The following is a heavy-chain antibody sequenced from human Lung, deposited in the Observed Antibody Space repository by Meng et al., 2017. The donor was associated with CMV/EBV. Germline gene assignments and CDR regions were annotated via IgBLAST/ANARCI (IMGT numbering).Heavy chain of an antibody. J-gene: IGHJ5*02. CDR2: ISYDGSNK. CDR3: ARDDSSS. Sequence: QVAWVGCGGGVGQPGRSLRLSCAASGFTFSSYARHWVRQASGKGLEWVAVISYDGSNKYSADSVKGRFTISRDNSKNTLYLQMNSLRAEDTAVYYCARDDSSSWGQGTLVTVSS. V-gene: IGHV3-30-3*01. D-gene: IGHD3-22*01. CDR1: GFTFSSYA.